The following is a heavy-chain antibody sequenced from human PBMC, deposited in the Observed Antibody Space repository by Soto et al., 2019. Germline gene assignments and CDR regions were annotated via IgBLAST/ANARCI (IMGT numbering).Heavy chain of an antibody. CDR3: AKDLVGSNADYYDY. D-gene: IGHD2-15*01. V-gene: IGHV3-23*01. CDR2: ISTSGSST. CDR1: GFTFSNYA. Sequence: GGSLRLSCAASGFTFSNYAMSWVRQAPGKGMEWVAAISTSGSSTYYADSVKGRFTISRENSKNTLYLQMNSLRGEDAALYYCAKDLVGSNADYYDYWGQGTLVTVSS. J-gene: IGHJ4*02.